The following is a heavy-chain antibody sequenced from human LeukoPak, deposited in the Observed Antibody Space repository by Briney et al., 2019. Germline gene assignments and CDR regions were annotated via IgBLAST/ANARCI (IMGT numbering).Heavy chain of an antibody. V-gene: IGHV3-21*06. CDR2: ISSGGDYI. CDR1: GFTFSNYY. D-gene: IGHD1-26*01. CDR3: AREESGSRFDF. Sequence: GGSLRLSCAASGFTFSNYYMNWVRQAPGRGLEWVSSISSGGDYIYYADSVKGRLTISRDNANNSLYLQMNSLRAEDTAVYYCAREESGSRFDFWGQGTLVTVSS. J-gene: IGHJ4*02.